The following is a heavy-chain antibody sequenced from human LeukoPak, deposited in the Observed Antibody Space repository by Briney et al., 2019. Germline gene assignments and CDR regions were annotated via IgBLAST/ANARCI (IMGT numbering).Heavy chain of an antibody. CDR1: GFTFSSYA. Sequence: ESGGSLILSCAASGFTFSSYAMSWVRQAPGRGLEWVSAISGSGGSTYYADSVKGRFTISGDNSKNTLYVQMNSLRAEDTAVYYCANFLAPLFDYWGQGTLVTVSS. CDR2: ISGSGGST. J-gene: IGHJ4*02. CDR3: ANFLAPLFDY. V-gene: IGHV3-23*01. D-gene: IGHD5-12*01.